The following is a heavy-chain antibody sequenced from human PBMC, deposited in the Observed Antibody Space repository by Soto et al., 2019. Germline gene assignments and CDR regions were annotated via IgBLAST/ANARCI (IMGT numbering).Heavy chain of an antibody. V-gene: IGHV6-1*01. Sequence: PSQTLSLTCAISGDSVSSNSAAWKWIRLSPSRGLEWLARTYYRSMWYNEYAVSMRSRITVNADTSKNQFSLQLNSVTPEDTAVYYCARGRYNSFDFWDQGTLVTVSS. D-gene: IGHD1-20*01. CDR3: ARGRYNSFDF. CDR2: TYYRSMWYN. J-gene: IGHJ3*01. CDR1: GDSVSSNSAA.